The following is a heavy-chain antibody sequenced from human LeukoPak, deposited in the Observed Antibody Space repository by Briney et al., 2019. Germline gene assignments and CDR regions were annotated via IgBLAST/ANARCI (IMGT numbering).Heavy chain of an antibody. Sequence: GGSLRLSCVFSGFTFSNYWMKWVRQAPGKGLEWVASINEDGSGKYSMDSVKDRVTISRDNAKNSLDLQINSLTVEDTAIYYCVRDDGDVWGKGTTVAVSS. CDR2: INEDGSGK. V-gene: IGHV3-7*01. J-gene: IGHJ6*04. CDR3: VRDDGDV. CDR1: GFTFSNYW.